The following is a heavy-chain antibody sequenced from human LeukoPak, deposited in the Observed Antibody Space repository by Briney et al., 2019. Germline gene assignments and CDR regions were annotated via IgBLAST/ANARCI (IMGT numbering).Heavy chain of an antibody. CDR3: ARDGGSGSYYFDY. J-gene: IGHJ4*02. D-gene: IGHD1-26*01. CDR2: TYSGGST. Sequence: GGSLRLSCAASGFTVSSNYMSWVRQAPGKGLEWVSVTYSGGSTYYADSVKGRFTISRDNSKNTLYLQMNSLRAEDTAAYYCARDGGSGSYYFDYWGQGTLVTVSS. CDR1: GFTVSSNY. V-gene: IGHV3-53*01.